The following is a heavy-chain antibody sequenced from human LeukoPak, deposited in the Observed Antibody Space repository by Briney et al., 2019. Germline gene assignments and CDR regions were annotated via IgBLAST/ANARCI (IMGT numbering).Heavy chain of an antibody. Sequence: PGGSLRLSCAASGFTFSSYEMNWVRQAREKGLEWGSYISSSGSTIYYADSVKGRFTISRDNAKNSLYLQMNSLRAEDTAVYYCARDQGYSSGWYGQGYFDYWGQGTLVTVSS. V-gene: IGHV3-48*03. CDR3: ARDQGYSSGWYGQGYFDY. J-gene: IGHJ4*02. CDR1: GFTFSSYE. CDR2: ISSSGSTI. D-gene: IGHD6-19*01.